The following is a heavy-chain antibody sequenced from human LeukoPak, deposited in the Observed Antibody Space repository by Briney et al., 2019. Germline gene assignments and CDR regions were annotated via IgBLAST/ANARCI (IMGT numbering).Heavy chain of an antibody. D-gene: IGHD3-22*01. CDR1: GFTSRNSV. CDR3: AKGPFFYYDASGYNYFES. CDR2: MSGSGGMT. V-gene: IGHV3-23*01. Sequence: PGGSLRLSCAASGFTSRNSVMSWVRQPPGEGLEWVSAMSGSGGMTYSADSVKGRFTISRDNSKDTLYLQMNSLRAEDTAIYYCAKGPFFYYDASGYNYFESWGQGTLVTVSS. J-gene: IGHJ4*02.